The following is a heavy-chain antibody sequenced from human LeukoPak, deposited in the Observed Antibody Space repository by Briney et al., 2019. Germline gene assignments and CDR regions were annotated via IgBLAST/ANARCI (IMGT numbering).Heavy chain of an antibody. V-gene: IGHV4-59*12. Sequence: SETLSLTCTVSGGSISSYYWSWIRQPPGKGLEWIGYIYYSGSTYYNPSLKSRVTISVDTSKNQFSLKLSSVTAADTAVYYCARDMGIQLWPLFDYWGQGTLVTVSS. CDR3: ARDMGIQLWPLFDY. CDR1: GGSISSYY. J-gene: IGHJ4*02. CDR2: IYYSGST. D-gene: IGHD5-18*01.